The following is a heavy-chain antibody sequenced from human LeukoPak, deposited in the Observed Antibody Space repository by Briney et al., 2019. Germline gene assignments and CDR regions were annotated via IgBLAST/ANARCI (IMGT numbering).Heavy chain of an antibody. V-gene: IGHV3-15*01. CDR1: GFTFSNAW. CDR2: IKSKTDGRTT. D-gene: IGHD3-3*01. CDR3: GVEGY. J-gene: IGHJ4*02. Sequence: GGSLRLSCAASGFTFSNAWMSWVRQAPGKGLEWVGRIKSKTDGRTTDYAAPVKGRFTISRDDSKNTLYLQMNSLKTEDTAVYYCGVEGYWGQGTLVTVSS.